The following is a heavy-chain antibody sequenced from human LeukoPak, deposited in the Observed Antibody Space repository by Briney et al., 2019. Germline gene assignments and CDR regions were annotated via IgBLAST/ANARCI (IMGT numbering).Heavy chain of an antibody. D-gene: IGHD3-22*01. CDR3: ARSRNYDGSGFYGFDY. Sequence: SETLSLTCTVSGDSISSDHWSWIRQPPGKGLEWIGYIYYSGSTNYNPSLKSRVTISVDTSKNQISLNLSSVTAADTAVYYCARSRNYDGSGFYGFDYWGQGALVTVSS. V-gene: IGHV4-59*01. CDR1: GDSISSDH. J-gene: IGHJ4*02. CDR2: IYYSGST.